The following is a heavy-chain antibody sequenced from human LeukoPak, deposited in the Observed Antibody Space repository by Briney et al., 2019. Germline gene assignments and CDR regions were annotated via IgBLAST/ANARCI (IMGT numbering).Heavy chain of an antibody. CDR1: GVSITRSTYY. D-gene: IGHD6-6*01. V-gene: IGHV4-39*07. Sequence: SETLSLTCTVSGVSITRSTYYWGWMRQSPGKGLEWIGSVNYSGTTYYNPSLKSRITISVDTSKSQFSLKVSSVTAADTAVYYCARGHSSSSDFDYWGQGTLVTVSS. J-gene: IGHJ4*02. CDR3: ARGHSSSSDFDY. CDR2: VNYSGTT.